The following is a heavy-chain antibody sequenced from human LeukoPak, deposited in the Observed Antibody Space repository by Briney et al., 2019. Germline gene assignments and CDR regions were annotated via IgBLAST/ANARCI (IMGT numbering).Heavy chain of an antibody. CDR3: ARATAYYYDSSGYSYFEY. CDR2: IYHSGST. V-gene: IGHV4-38-2*02. Sequence: PSETLSLTCTVSGYSISSGYYWGWIRQPPGKGLEWIGSIYHSGSTYYNPSLKSRVTISVDTSKNQFSLKLSSVTAADTAVYYCARATAYYYDSSGYSYFEYWGQGTLVTVSS. D-gene: IGHD3-22*01. J-gene: IGHJ4*02. CDR1: GYSISSGYY.